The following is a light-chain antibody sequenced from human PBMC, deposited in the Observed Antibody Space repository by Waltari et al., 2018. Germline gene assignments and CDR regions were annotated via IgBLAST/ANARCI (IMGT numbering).Light chain of an antibody. V-gene: IGKV1-12*01. CDR3: QQANSPFT. Sequence: IQMTQSPSSVSASVGDTVTMTCRASQGLSTWLAWYQQTPGKAPKLLIYADSTLQPGFPSRFSGSGSGTDFTLTISGLQPEDSGTYYCQQANSPFTFGPGTKVGLK. CDR1: QGLSTW. J-gene: IGKJ3*01. CDR2: ADS.